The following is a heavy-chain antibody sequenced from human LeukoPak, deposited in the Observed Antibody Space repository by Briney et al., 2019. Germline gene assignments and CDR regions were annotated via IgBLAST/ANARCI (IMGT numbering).Heavy chain of an antibody. D-gene: IGHD3-22*01. CDR3: ARGLYYYDSSGYYGVYFDY. V-gene: IGHV1-18*01. CDR1: GYTFTSYG. CDR2: ISAYNGNT. J-gene: IGHJ4*02. Sequence: ASVKVSCKASGYTFTSYGISWVRQAPGQGLEWMGWISAYNGNTNYAQKLQGRVTMTTDTSTSTAYMELRSLRSDDTAAYYCARGLYYYDSSGYYGVYFDYWGQGTLVTVSS.